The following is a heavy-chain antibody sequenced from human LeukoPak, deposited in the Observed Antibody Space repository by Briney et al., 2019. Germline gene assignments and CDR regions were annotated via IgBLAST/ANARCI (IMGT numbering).Heavy chain of an antibody. J-gene: IGHJ3*02. Sequence: GGSLRLSCAASGFIFSSYSMSWIRQAPGKGLEWVSYISSSGSTIYYADSVKGRFTISRDNAKNSLYLQMNSLRAEDTAVYYCARGDIVVVPAAIWRVAVEQNDAFDIWGQGTMVTVSS. CDR2: ISSSGSTI. D-gene: IGHD2-2*01. CDR1: GFIFSSYS. CDR3: ARGDIVVVPAAIWRVAVEQNDAFDI. V-gene: IGHV3-48*04.